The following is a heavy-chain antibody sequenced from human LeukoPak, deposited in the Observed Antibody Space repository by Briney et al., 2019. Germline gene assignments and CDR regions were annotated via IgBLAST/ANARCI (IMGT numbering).Heavy chain of an antibody. Sequence: SETLSLTCAVYGGSFSGYYWSWLRQPPGKGLEWIGEINHSGSTNYNPSLTSRVTISVDTSKNQFSLKLSSVTAADTTVYYCARESLTMVRGVMYYWGQGTLVTVSS. J-gene: IGHJ4*02. CDR3: ARESLTMVRGVMYY. CDR1: GGSFSGYY. D-gene: IGHD3-10*01. CDR2: INHSGST. V-gene: IGHV4-34*01.